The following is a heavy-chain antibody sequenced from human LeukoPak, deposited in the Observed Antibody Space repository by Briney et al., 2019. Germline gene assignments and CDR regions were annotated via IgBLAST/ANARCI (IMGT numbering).Heavy chain of an antibody. CDR2: ISGSGGST. Sequence: PGRSLGLSCAASGFTFSSYAMSWVRQAPGKGLEWVSAISGSGGSTYYADSVKGRFTISRDNSKNTLYLQMNSLRAEDTAVYYCAKDPGFWSGYYYYWGQGTLVTVSS. CDR3: AKDPGFWSGYYYY. D-gene: IGHD3-3*01. CDR1: GFTFSSYA. V-gene: IGHV3-23*01. J-gene: IGHJ4*02.